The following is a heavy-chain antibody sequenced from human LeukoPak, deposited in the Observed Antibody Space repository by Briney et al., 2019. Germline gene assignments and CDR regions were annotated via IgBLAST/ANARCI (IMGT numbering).Heavy chain of an antibody. D-gene: IGHD6-19*01. CDR1: GYTFSNHP. V-gene: IGHV7-4-1*02. Sequence: APVKVSCKASGYTFSNHPMNWVRQAPGQGLEWMGWINTNTGNPTYAQGFTGRFVFSLDTSVSTAYLQISSLKAEDTAVYYCARDQRSWYYWSQGTLVTVSP. CDR2: INTNTGNP. J-gene: IGHJ4*02. CDR3: ARDQRSWYY.